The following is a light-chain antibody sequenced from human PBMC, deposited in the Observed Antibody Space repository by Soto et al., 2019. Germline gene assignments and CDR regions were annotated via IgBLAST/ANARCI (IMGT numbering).Light chain of an antibody. V-gene: IGLV2-18*02. J-gene: IGLJ1*01. CDR2: DVS. Sequence: QSVMTQPPSVSGSPGQSVAISCTGTSSDVGTYNRVSWYQQPPGTAPRLMIYDVSNRPPGVPDRFSGSKSGNTASLTISGLQAEDEADYYCSSYTSTRTYVFGTGTKVTVL. CDR1: SSDVGTYNR. CDR3: SSYTSTRTYV.